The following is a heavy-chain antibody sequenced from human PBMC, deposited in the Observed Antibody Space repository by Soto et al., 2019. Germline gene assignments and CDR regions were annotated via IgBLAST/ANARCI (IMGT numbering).Heavy chain of an antibody. Sequence: PGGSLRLSCAASGFSFNSYRMSWVRQAPGKGLEWLACVEEDGSDKYYADSVKGRFTISRDNSKNTLYLQMNSLRAEDTAVHYCARESGSSGWYFDYWGQGTLVTVSS. CDR3: ARESGSSGWYFDY. J-gene: IGHJ4*02. D-gene: IGHD6-19*01. CDR1: GFSFNSYR. CDR2: VEEDGSDK. V-gene: IGHV3-7*01.